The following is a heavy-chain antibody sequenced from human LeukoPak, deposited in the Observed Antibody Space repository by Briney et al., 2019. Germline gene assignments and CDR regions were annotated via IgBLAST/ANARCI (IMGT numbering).Heavy chain of an antibody. CDR1: GGSISSYY. V-gene: IGHV4-59*06. Sequence: SETLSLTRTVSGGSISSYYWSWIRQHPGKGLEWIGYIYYSGSTYYNPSLKSRVTVSVDTSKNQFSLKLSSVTAADTAVYYCARGMYYDSSGYGPYYYYYGMDVWGQGTTVTVSS. CDR3: ARGMYYDSSGYGPYYYYYGMDV. CDR2: IYYSGST. D-gene: IGHD3-22*01. J-gene: IGHJ6*02.